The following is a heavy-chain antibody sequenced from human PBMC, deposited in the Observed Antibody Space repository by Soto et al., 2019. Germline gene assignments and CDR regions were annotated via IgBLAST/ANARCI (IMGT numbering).Heavy chain of an antibody. CDR3: ARGDIVLVPAAYYYYYYMDV. Sequence: SETLSLTCAFYGGSFSGYYWSWIRQPPGKGLEWIGEINHSGSTNYNPSLKSRVTISVDTSKNQFSLNLSSVTAADTAVYYCARGDIVLVPAAYYYYYYMDVWGKGTTVTVSS. D-gene: IGHD2-2*01. J-gene: IGHJ6*03. CDR1: GGSFSGYY. CDR2: INHSGST. V-gene: IGHV4-34*01.